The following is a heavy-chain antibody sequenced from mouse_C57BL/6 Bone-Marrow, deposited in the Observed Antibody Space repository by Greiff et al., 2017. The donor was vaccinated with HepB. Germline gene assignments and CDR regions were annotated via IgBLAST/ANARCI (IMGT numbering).Heavy chain of an antibody. CDR1: GFTFSSYA. CDR3: ARADGYAWCFDV. Sequence: EVMLVESGGGLVKPGGSLKLSCAASGFTFSSYAMSWVRQTPEKRLEWVATISDGGSYTYYPDNVKGRFTISRDNAKNNLYLQMGHLKSEDTAMYYCARADGYAWCFDVWGTGTTVTVSS. J-gene: IGHJ1*03. D-gene: IGHD2-2*01. CDR2: ISDGGSYT. V-gene: IGHV5-4*03.